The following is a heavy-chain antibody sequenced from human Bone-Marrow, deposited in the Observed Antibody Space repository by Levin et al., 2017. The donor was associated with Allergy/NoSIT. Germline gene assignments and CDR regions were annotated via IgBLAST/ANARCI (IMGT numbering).Heavy chain of an antibody. CDR3: ARNNDFWSGARHYYGMDV. J-gene: IGHJ6*02. V-gene: IGHV3-48*03. CDR1: GYTFSYYE. CDR2: TGTSGSYI. D-gene: IGHD3-3*01. Sequence: QAGGSLRLSCIVSGLTSGYTFSYYEMNWVRQAPGKGLEWVASTGTSGSYIFYADSVRGRFTISRDNVKNSTYLQMNSLRAEDTAVYYCARNNDFWSGARHYYGMDVWGQGTTVTVSS.